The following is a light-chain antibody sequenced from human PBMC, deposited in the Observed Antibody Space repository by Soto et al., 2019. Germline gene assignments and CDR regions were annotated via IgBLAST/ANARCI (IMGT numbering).Light chain of an antibody. CDR1: SSDIGGYNY. CDR2: DVT. J-gene: IGLJ2*01. CDR3: SSYAGINNVRI. V-gene: IGLV2-8*01. Sequence: QSALTQPPSASGSPGQSVTISCTGTSSDIGGYNYVAWYQQHPGKAPQVLIFDVTKRPAGVPDRFSGAKSGNTASLTVSGLQAEDDAVYYCSSYAGINNVRIFGRGTKLTVL.